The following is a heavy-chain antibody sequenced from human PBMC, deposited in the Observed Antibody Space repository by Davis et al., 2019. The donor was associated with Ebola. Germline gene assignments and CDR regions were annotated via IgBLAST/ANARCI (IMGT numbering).Heavy chain of an antibody. CDR3: ARDRCSGGSCYFLYSYYGMDV. CDR1: GGSITGYF. V-gene: IGHV4-4*07. Sequence: PSETLSLTCTVSGGSITGYFWSWIRQPAGKALEWIGRIYSSGNTNYNPSLESRVTISVDTSKNQVSLKWKSVTAADTAVYYCARDRCSGGSCYFLYSYYGMDVWGQGTTVTVSS. J-gene: IGHJ6*02. D-gene: IGHD2-15*01. CDR2: IYSSGNT.